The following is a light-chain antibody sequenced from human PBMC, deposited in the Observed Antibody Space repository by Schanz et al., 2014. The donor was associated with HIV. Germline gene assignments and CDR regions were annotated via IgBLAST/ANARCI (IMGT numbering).Light chain of an antibody. CDR1: QSISSW. Sequence: DIQMTQSPSTLSASVGDRVTITCRANQSISSWLAWYQQRPGRAPKLLIYKASSLESGVPSTFSGSGSGTDFSLTISSLQPDDFATYYCQQHNEFPFTFGQGTRLEIK. V-gene: IGKV1-5*03. J-gene: IGKJ2*01. CDR2: KAS. CDR3: QQHNEFPFT.